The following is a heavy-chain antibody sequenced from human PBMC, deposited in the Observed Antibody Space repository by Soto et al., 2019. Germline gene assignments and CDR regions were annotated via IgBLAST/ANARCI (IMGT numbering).Heavy chain of an antibody. CDR3: ARGPTVTTIRLDY. V-gene: IGHV3-23*01. D-gene: IGHD4-17*01. J-gene: IGHJ4*02. CDR1: GFTFSSYA. Sequence: SLRLSCAASGFTFSSYAMSWVRQAPGRGLEWVSSVSISSDGPYYADSVKGRFTISRDNSKNTLYLQMNSLRAEDTAVYYCARGPTVTTIRLDYWGQGTLVTVSS. CDR2: VSISSDGP.